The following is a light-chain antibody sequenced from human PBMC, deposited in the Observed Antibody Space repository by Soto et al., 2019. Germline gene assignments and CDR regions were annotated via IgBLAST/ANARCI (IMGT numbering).Light chain of an antibody. CDR2: ASD. J-gene: IGLJ1*01. Sequence: QSVLTQPPSVSAAPGQKVTISCSGGSSNIGNYYVSWYQQLPGVAPKLLIFASDKRPSGIPDRFSGSQSGASGTLDITGLQTGDEADYYCASWDSSLNTYVFGTGTKVTVL. V-gene: IGLV1-51*01. CDR1: SSNIGNYY. CDR3: ASWDSSLNTYV.